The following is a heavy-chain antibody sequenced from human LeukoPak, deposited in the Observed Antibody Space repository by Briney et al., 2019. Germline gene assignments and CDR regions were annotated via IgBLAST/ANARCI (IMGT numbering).Heavy chain of an antibody. J-gene: IGHJ6*02. CDR3: AREDPQTRVPEGLDV. Sequence: PAETLSLTCTVSGASVSNYYWSWIRQSPGKGLEWIGYIYHRGSTNYNPPLKSRVTISVDTSKNQFSLKLSSVTAADTAVYYCAREDPQTRVPEGLDVWGQGTTVTVSS. V-gene: IGHV4-59*02. CDR2: IYHRGST. D-gene: IGHD4/OR15-4a*01. CDR1: GASVSNYY.